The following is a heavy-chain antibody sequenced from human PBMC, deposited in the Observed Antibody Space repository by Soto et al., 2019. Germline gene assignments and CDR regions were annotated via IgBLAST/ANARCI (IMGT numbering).Heavy chain of an antibody. CDR3: ARGFGHTSSWYFDL. Sequence: QVQLHESGPGLVKPSGTLSLTCAVSGGSITSNNLWSWVRQPPGKDLEWIGEIYYSGNTNYNTSLRGRVTMSVDKSQNLFSLWLTSVTAADTAVYYCARGFGHTSSWYFDLWGQGILIAVSS. CDR2: IYYSGNT. J-gene: IGHJ4*02. D-gene: IGHD6-13*01. V-gene: IGHV4-4*02. CDR1: GGSITSNNL.